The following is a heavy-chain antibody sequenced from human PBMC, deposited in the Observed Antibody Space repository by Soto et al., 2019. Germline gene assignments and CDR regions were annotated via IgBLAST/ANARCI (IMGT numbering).Heavy chain of an antibody. V-gene: IGHV1-24*01. CDR3: ATDHGGSSDYFDY. CDR2: FDPEDGET. CDR1: GYTLTELS. D-gene: IGHD1-26*01. Sequence: ASVKVSCKVSGYTLTELSMHWVRQAPGKGLEWMGGFDPEDGETIYAQKFQGKVTMTEDTSTDTAYMELSSLRSEDTAVYYCATDHGGSSDYFDYWGQGTLVTVSS. J-gene: IGHJ4*02.